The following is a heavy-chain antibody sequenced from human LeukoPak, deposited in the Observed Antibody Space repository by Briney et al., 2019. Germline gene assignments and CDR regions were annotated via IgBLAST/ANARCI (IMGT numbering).Heavy chain of an antibody. J-gene: IGHJ4*02. V-gene: IGHV1-2*02. CDR1: GYTFTGYY. CDR3: ARGRFYHSRIAVALGY. Sequence: ASVKVSCKASGYTFTGYYMHWVRQAPGQGLEWMGWINPNSGGTNYAQKLQGRVTMTTDTSTSTAYMELRSLRSDDTAVYYCARGRFYHSRIAVALGYWGQGTLVTVSS. CDR2: INPNSGGT. D-gene: IGHD6-19*01.